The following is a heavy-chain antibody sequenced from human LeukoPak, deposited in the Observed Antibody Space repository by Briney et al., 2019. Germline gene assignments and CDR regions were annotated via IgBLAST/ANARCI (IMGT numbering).Heavy chain of an antibody. Sequence: ASVKVSCKASGYTFTSYGISWVRQAPGQGLEWMGWISAYNGNTNYAQKLQCRVTMTTDTSTSTAYMELRSLRSDDTAVYYCARGGRYDFWSGYYLDYWGQGTLVTVSS. CDR2: ISAYNGNT. D-gene: IGHD3-3*01. CDR1: GYTFTSYG. V-gene: IGHV1-18*01. J-gene: IGHJ4*02. CDR3: ARGGRYDFWSGYYLDY.